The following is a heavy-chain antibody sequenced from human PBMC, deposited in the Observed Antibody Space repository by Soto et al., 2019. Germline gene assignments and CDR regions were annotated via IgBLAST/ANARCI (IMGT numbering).Heavy chain of an antibody. V-gene: IGHV3-21*01. CDR2: ISSSSSYI. Sequence: GGSLRLSCAASGFTFSSYIMNLVRQAPVKGLEWVSSISSSSSYIYYADSVKGRFTISRDNAKNSLYLQMNSLRAEDTAVYYCASFMVRGAKADAFDIWGQGTMVTVSS. D-gene: IGHD3-10*01. CDR3: ASFMVRGAKADAFDI. J-gene: IGHJ3*02. CDR1: GFTFSSYI.